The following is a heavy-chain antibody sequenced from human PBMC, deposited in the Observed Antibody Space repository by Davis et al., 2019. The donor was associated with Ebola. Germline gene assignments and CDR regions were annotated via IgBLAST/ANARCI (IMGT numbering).Heavy chain of an antibody. Sequence: PSETLSLTCTVSGGSISSYYWSWIRQPPGKGLEWIGYIYYSGSTNYNPSLKSRVTISVDTSKNQFSLKLSSVTAADTAVYYCARVLPYYDFWSGYSNWFDPWGQGTLVTVSS. D-gene: IGHD3-3*01. CDR3: ARVLPYYDFWSGYSNWFDP. CDR1: GGSISSYY. V-gene: IGHV4-59*01. J-gene: IGHJ5*02. CDR2: IYYSGST.